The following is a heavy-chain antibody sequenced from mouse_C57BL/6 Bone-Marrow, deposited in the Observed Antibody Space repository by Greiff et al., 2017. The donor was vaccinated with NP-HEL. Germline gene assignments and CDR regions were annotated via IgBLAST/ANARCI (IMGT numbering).Heavy chain of an antibody. Sequence: EVKLMESEGGLVQPGSSMKLSCTASGFTFSDYYMAWVRQVPEKGLEWVANINYDGSSTYYLDSLKSRFIISRDNAKNILYLQMSSLKSEDTATYYCARDRHYYGSKRNYFDYWGQGTTLTVSS. CDR1: GFTFSDYY. CDR3: ARDRHYYGSKRNYFDY. CDR2: INYDGSST. V-gene: IGHV5-16*01. D-gene: IGHD1-1*01. J-gene: IGHJ2*01.